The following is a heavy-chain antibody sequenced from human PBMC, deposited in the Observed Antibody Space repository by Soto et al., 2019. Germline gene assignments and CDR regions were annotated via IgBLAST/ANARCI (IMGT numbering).Heavy chain of an antibody. CDR1: VYTFTSYA. CDR3: ARGSSIAASPDAFDI. J-gene: IGHJ3*02. CDR2: INAGNGNT. V-gene: IGHV1-3*01. D-gene: IGHD6-6*01. Sequence: SSVKVSCKASVYTFTSYAMHWVRQAPGQRLEWMGWINAGNGNTKYSQKFQGRVTITRDTSASTAYMELSSLRSEDTAVYYCARGSSIAASPDAFDICGQGTMVTVSS.